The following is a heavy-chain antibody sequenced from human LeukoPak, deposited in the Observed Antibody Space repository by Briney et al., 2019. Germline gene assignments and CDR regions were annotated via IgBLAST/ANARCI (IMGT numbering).Heavy chain of an antibody. CDR3: AREYGSGSYLLLLGYYFDY. J-gene: IGHJ4*02. D-gene: IGHD3-10*01. CDR2: ISSSGSTI. V-gene: IGHV3-48*04. CDR1: GFTFSNAW. Sequence: QPGGSLRLSCADSGFTFSNAWMSWVRQAPGKGLEWVSYISSSGSTIYYADSVKGRFTISRDNAKNSLYLQMNSLRAEDTAVYYCAREYGSGSYLLLLGYYFDYWGQGTLVTVSS.